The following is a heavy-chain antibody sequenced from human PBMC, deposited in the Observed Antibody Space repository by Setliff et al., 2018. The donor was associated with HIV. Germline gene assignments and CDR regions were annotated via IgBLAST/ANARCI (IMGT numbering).Heavy chain of an antibody. CDR2: IYHDGTT. CDR1: GGSINTSSYY. J-gene: IGHJ5*01. Sequence: SETLSLTCSISGGSINTSSYYWAWVRQPPGNELEWIGSIYHDGTTHYRSSLRSRAAISIDTSKSQISLKVRSVTAADTAVYFCAGHPVTSGWLSLNWFDPWGQGILVTVS. D-gene: IGHD6-19*01. CDR3: AGHPVTSGWLSLNWFDP. V-gene: IGHV4-39*07.